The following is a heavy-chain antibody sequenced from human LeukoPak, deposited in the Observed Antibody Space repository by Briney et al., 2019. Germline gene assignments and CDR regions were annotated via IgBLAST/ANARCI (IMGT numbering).Heavy chain of an antibody. D-gene: IGHD2-2*02. CDR1: GFTFSSYA. V-gene: IGHV3-23*01. J-gene: IGHJ4*02. CDR2: ISGSGGST. Sequence: PGGSLRLSCAASGFTFSSYAMSWVRQAPGKGLEWVSAISGSGGSTYYADSVKGRFTISRDNSKNTLYLQMSSLRAEDTAVYYCAKLDCSSTSCYTYRSFFYFDYWGQGTLVTVSS. CDR3: AKLDCSSTSCYTYRSFFYFDY.